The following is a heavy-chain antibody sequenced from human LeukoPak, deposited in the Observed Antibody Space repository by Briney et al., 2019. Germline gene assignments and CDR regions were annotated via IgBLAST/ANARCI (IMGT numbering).Heavy chain of an antibody. CDR3: AREVGRDGSYFDY. CDR1: GGSISSSDYY. D-gene: IGHD5-24*01. Sequence: SETLSLTCTVSGGSISSSDYYWGWIRQPPGKGLEWIGSIYFGGSTYYNPSLKSRVTISVDTSMNQFSLKLSSVTAADTAVYYCAREVGRDGSYFDYWGQGTLVTVSS. V-gene: IGHV4-39*07. J-gene: IGHJ4*02. CDR2: IYFGGST.